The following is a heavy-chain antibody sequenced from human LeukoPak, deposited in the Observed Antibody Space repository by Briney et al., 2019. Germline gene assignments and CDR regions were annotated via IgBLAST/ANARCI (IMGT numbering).Heavy chain of an antibody. CDR3: ARGWRIALVRGVINVPGGMNV. D-gene: IGHD3-10*01. CDR2: IYPSTGST. V-gene: IGHV1-46*01. J-gene: IGHJ6*02. CDR1: AYTFTTYY. Sequence: ASVKVSCKSSAYTFTTYYIHWVRQAPGQGLEWIGMIYPSTGSTYYAQRFQGRVTMTRDTSTSTVYMELGILTSDDTAVYYCARGWRIALVRGVINVPGGMNVWGQGTTVTVSS.